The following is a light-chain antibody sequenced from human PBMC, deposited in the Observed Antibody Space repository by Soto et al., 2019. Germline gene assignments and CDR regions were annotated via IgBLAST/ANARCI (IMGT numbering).Light chain of an antibody. CDR1: QTVSSN. J-gene: IGKJ1*01. V-gene: IGKV3-15*01. Sequence: EIVRTQSPATLSVSPGERATLSCRASQTVSSNLAWYQQRPGQAPRLLIYGASTRANGIPVRFSGIGSGTEFTLTISSLQSEDFAMYYCQQYDKWWTFGQGTKVEIK. CDR3: QQYDKWWT. CDR2: GAS.